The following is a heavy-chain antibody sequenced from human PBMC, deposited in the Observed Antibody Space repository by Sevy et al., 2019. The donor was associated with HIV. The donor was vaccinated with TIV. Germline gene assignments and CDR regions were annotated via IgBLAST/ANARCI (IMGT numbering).Heavy chain of an antibody. CDR1: GFTFDDYA. D-gene: IGHD2-15*01. CDR2: ISWNSGSI. J-gene: IGHJ6*02. V-gene: IGHV3-9*01. Sequence: GGSLRLSCAASGFTFDDYAMHWVRQAPGKGLEWVSGISWNSGSIGYADSVKGRFTISRDNAKNSLYLQMNSLRAEDTALYYCAKDKRGGEYCSGGSCYSLYYYYYGMDVWGQGTTVTVSS. CDR3: AKDKRGGEYCSGGSCYSLYYYYYGMDV.